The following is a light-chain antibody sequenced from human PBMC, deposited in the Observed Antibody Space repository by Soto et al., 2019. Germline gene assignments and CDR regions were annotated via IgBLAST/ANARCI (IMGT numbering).Light chain of an antibody. CDR1: SSDVGGYNY. Sequence: QSALTQPRSVSGSPGQSVTLSCTGTSSDVGGYNYVSWYQQHPGKAPKLMIYDVSKRPSGVPDRFSGSKSGNTASLTISGLQAEDEADYYCCSYAGSPYVFGTGTKLTVL. J-gene: IGLJ1*01. CDR3: CSYAGSPYV. CDR2: DVS. V-gene: IGLV2-11*01.